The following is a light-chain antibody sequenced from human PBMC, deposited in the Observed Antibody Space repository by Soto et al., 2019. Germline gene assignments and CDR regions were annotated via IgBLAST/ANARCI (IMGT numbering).Light chain of an antibody. CDR1: QSISSSY. CDR3: QHHGGSPIT. J-gene: IGKJ5*01. CDR2: GAS. Sequence: EIVLTQSPGTLSLSPGKRATLSCRASQSISSSYLAWYQQRPGQAPRLLIYGASSRATGIPDRFSGSGSGTDFTLTISRLEPEDFAVYYCQHHGGSPITFGQGTRLEIK. V-gene: IGKV3-20*01.